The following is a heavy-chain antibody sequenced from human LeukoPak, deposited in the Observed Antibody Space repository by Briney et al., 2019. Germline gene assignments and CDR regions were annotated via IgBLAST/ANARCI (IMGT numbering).Heavy chain of an antibody. Sequence: SVKVSCKASGGTFSSYAISWVRQAPGQGPEWMGGIIPIFGTANYAQKFQGRVTITADESTSTAYMELSSLRSEDTAVYYCASPGGRWLQLLGYWGQGTLVTVSS. J-gene: IGHJ4*02. CDR3: ASPGGRWLQLLGY. D-gene: IGHD5-24*01. CDR2: IIPIFGTA. CDR1: GGTFSSYA. V-gene: IGHV1-69*13.